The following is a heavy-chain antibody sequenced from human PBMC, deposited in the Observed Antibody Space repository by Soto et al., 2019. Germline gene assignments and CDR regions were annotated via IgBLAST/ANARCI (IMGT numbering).Heavy chain of an antibody. V-gene: IGHV4-4*02. J-gene: IGHJ5*02. Sequence: QVQLQESGPGLVKPSGTLSLTCAVSGGSISSTNWWSWVRQPPGKGLEWIGEIYHTGSTNYNSSLKSRGTISVDKSKNEFSLKLSSVTAADTAIYYCARARYCSDTTCMNWLDPWGQGTLVTVSS. CDR1: GGSISSTNW. CDR3: ARARYCSDTTCMNWLDP. CDR2: IYHTGST. D-gene: IGHD2-2*01.